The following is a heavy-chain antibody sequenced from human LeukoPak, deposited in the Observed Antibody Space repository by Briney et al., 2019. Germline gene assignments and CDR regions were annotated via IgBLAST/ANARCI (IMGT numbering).Heavy chain of an antibody. CDR3: ARGGDVPYYDSSGYPIDY. D-gene: IGHD3-22*01. CDR1: GYTFTSYG. J-gene: IGHJ4*02. Sequence: ASVKVSCKASGYTFTSYGISWVRQAPGQGLEWMGWISAYNGNTNYAQKLQGRVTMTTDTSTSTAYMELRSLRSDDTAVYCCARGGDVPYYDSSGYPIDYWGQGTLVTVSS. CDR2: ISAYNGNT. V-gene: IGHV1-18*01.